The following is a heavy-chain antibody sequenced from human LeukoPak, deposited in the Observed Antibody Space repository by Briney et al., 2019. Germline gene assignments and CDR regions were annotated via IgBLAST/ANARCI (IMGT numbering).Heavy chain of an antibody. CDR2: INHSGST. V-gene: IGHV4-34*01. CDR1: GGSFSGYH. D-gene: IGHD6-19*01. J-gene: IGHJ4*02. Sequence: SETLSLTCTVSGGSFSGYHWSWIRQPPGKGLEWIGEINHSGSTNYNPSLKSRVTISVDTSKNQFSLKLSSVTAADTAVYYCARVAVAGTDYFDYWGQGTLVTVSS. CDR3: ARVAVAGTDYFDY.